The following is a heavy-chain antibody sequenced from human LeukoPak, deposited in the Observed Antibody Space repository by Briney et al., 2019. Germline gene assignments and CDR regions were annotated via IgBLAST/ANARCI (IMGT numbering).Heavy chain of an antibody. D-gene: IGHD2-21*01. V-gene: IGHV3-7*03. CDR3: ATEGRYCGGDCFGY. Sequence: XGSLRLSCAASGFTLSSYWMSWVRQAPGKGLEWVANIKQDGSEKYYVDSVKGRFTISRDNAKNSLYLQMNSLRAEDTAVYYCATEGRYCGGDCFGYWGQGTLVTVSS. CDR1: GFTLSSYW. J-gene: IGHJ4*02. CDR2: IKQDGSEK.